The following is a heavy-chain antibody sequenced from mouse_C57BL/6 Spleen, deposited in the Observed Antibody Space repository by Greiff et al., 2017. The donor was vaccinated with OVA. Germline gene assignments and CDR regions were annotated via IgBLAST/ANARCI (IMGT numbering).Heavy chain of an antibody. CDR2: IYPGDGDT. Sequence: QVQLQQSGPELVKPGASVKISCKASGYAFSSSWMNWVKPRPGKGLEWIGRIYPGDGDTNYNGKFKGKATLTADKSSSTAYMQLSSLTSEDSAVYFCAYGNYYAMDYWGQGTSVTVSS. J-gene: IGHJ4*01. CDR1: GYAFSSSW. V-gene: IGHV1-82*01. D-gene: IGHD2-10*02. CDR3: AYGNYYAMDY.